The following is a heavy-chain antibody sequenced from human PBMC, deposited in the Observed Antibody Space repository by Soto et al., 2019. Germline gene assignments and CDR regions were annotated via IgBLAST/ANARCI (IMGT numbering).Heavy chain of an antibody. Sequence: QVQLVQSGAEVKKPGSSVKVSCKASGGTFSSYAISWVRQAPGQGHEWMGGIIPIFGTANYAQKFQGRVTITADESTSTAYMELSSLISEDTAVYYCATYPRRRGYYYGMDVWGQGTTVTVSS. CDR2: IIPIFGTA. CDR3: ATYPRRRGYYYGMDV. V-gene: IGHV1-69*12. CDR1: GGTFSSYA. J-gene: IGHJ6*02.